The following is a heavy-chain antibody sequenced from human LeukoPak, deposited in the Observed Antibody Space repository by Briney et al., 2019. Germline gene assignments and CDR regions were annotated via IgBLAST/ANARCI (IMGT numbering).Heavy chain of an antibody. D-gene: IGHD5-12*01. V-gene: IGHV3-7*01. CDR3: AREGRGLIVATDAFDI. Sequence: PGGSLRLSCAASGFTFSSYWMSWVRQAPGKGLEWVANIKQDGSEKYYVDSVKGRFTISRDNAKNSLYLQMNSLRAEDTAVYYCAREGRGLIVATDAFDIWGQGTMVTVSS. J-gene: IGHJ3*02. CDR1: GFTFSSYW. CDR2: IKQDGSEK.